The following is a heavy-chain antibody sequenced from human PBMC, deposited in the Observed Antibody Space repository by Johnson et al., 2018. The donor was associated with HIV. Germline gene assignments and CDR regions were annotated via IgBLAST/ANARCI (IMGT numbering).Heavy chain of an antibody. CDR2: IRRDGCER. CDR1: GFTVSSNY. Sequence: EVQLVESGGGLVQPGGSLRLSCAASGFTVSSNYMTWVRQAPGKGLEWVANIRRDGCERCCVDSVKGRFTISRDNAKNSLYLQMNSLRAEDTALYYCAREGRRTIFGVVIGDDAFDIWGQGTMVTVSS. V-gene: IGHV3-7*03. CDR3: AREGRRTIFGVVIGDDAFDI. D-gene: IGHD3-3*01. J-gene: IGHJ3*02.